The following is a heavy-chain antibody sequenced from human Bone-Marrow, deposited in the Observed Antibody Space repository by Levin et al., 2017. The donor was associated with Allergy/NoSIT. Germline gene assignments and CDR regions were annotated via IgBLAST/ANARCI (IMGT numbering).Heavy chain of an antibody. CDR3: ARDRVFDY. CDR1: GFTVSSIY. V-gene: IGHV3-53*01. CDR2: IYSGGST. J-gene: IGHJ4*02. Sequence: GESLKISCAASGFTVSSIYMNWVRQAPGKGLEWVSVIYSGGSTYYADSVKGRFTISRDNSKNTLYLQMNSLRVEDTAVYYCARDRVFDYWGQGTLVTVSS.